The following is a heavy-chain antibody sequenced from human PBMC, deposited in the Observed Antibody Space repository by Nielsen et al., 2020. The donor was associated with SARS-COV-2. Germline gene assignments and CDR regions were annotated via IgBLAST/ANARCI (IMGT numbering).Heavy chain of an antibody. CDR2: IDSSDSYT. Sequence: GESLKISCKGSGYSFTSYWISWVRQMPGKGLEWMGSIDSSDSYTNYSPSFQGHVTISADKSISTAYLQWSSLKASDTAMYYCARHRGARLYYYYGMDVWGQGTTVTVSS. CDR3: ARHRGARLYYYYGMDV. J-gene: IGHJ6*02. V-gene: IGHV5-10-1*01. D-gene: IGHD1-26*01. CDR1: GYSFTSYW.